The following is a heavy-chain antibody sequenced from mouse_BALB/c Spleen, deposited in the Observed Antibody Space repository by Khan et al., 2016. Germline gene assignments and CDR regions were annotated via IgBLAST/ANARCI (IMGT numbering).Heavy chain of an antibody. CDR2: INTYTGEP. V-gene: IGHV9-1*02. Sequence: QIQLVQSGPELKKPGETVKISCKASGYTFTNYGMNWVKQAPGKGLKWMGWINTYTGEPTFSDDFKGRFAISLETSASTAYLQINNLKNEDKATXFCARWITTRWYFDFWGAGTTVTVSS. J-gene: IGHJ1*01. CDR1: GYTFTNYG. D-gene: IGHD2-4*01. CDR3: ARWITTRWYFDF.